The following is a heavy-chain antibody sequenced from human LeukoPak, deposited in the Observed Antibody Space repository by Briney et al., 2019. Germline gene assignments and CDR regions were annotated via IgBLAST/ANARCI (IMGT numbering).Heavy chain of an antibody. CDR1: GYTFTSYY. Sequence: ASVKVSCKASGYTFTSYYMHWVRQAPGQGLEWMGIINPSGGSTSHAQKFQGRVTMTRDMSTSTDYMELSSLRSEDTAVYYCARDNSVEDTAWWFDPWGQGTLVTVS. D-gene: IGHD4-23*01. J-gene: IGHJ5*02. V-gene: IGHV1-46*01. CDR2: INPSGGST. CDR3: ARDNSVEDTAWWFDP.